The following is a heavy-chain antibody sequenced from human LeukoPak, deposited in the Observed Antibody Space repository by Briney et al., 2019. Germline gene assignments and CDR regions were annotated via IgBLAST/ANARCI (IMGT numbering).Heavy chain of an antibody. D-gene: IGHD1-26*01. CDR2: ISSSSSYI. Sequence: PGGSLRLSCAASGFTFSSYSVNWVRQAPGKGLEWVSSISSSSSYIYYADSVKGRFTISRDNAKNSLYLQMNSLRAEDTAVYYCASLHDMTTTGDAFDIWGQGTMVTVSS. CDR3: ASLHDMTTTGDAFDI. V-gene: IGHV3-21*01. J-gene: IGHJ3*02. CDR1: GFTFSSYS.